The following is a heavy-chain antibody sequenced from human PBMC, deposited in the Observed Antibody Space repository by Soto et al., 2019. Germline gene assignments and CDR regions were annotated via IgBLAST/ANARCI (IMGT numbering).Heavy chain of an antibody. CDR3: AREMLGPFNYYYYGMDV. Sequence: PGGSLRLSCAASGFTFSSYWMHWVRQAPGKGLVWVSRINSDGSSTSYADSVKGRFTISRDNAKNTLYLQMNSLRAEDTAVYYCAREMLGPFNYYYYGMDVWGQGTTVT. J-gene: IGHJ6*02. CDR1: GFTFSSYW. V-gene: IGHV3-74*01. D-gene: IGHD2-2*01. CDR2: INSDGSST.